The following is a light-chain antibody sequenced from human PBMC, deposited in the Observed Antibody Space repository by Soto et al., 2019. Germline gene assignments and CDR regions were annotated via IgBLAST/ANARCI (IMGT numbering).Light chain of an antibody. J-gene: IGLJ3*02. V-gene: IGLV2-14*01. CDR3: RSYTTTSTLV. Sequence: QSVLTQPASVSGSPGQSITIACTGTKRDVGCYNLVSWYQQLPGEAPKLIISEVRNRPSGISYRFTGSKSGNTASLTISGLQAEDEADYYCRSYTTTSTLVFGGGTKLTVL. CDR1: KRDVGCYNL. CDR2: EVR.